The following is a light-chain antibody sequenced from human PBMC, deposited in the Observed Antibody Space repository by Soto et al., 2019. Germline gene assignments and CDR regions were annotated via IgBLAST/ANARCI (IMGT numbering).Light chain of an antibody. CDR3: QQRSNWQGAT. CDR1: QSVSSY. V-gene: IGKV3-11*01. Sequence: IVVTQSPATLSLSPGARATLSCRASQSVSSYLAWYQQKPGQAPRLLIYDASNRATGIPARFSGSGSGTDFTLTISSLEPEDFAVYYCQQRSNWQGATFGGGTKVDIK. CDR2: DAS. J-gene: IGKJ4*01.